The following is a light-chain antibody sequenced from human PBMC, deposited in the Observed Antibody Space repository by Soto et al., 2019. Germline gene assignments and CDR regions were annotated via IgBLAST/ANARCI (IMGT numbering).Light chain of an antibody. V-gene: IGLV1-40*01. J-gene: IGLJ1*01. Sequence: QSVLTQPPSVSGAPGQRVTISCTGSSSDLGAGFDVHWYQQLPGTAPKVLIFANNNRPSDVPDRFSGSKSGTSASLAITGLQAGDEADYYCQSYDSSLTAFVFGTGTKLTVL. CDR2: ANN. CDR3: QSYDSSLTAFV. CDR1: SSDLGAGFD.